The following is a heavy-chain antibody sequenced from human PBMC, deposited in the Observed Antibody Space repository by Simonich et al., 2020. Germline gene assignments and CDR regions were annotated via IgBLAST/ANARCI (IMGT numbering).Heavy chain of an antibody. J-gene: IGHJ4*02. Sequence: EVQLVESGGGLIQPGGSLRLSCAASGFTVSSNYMSWVRQAPGKGLEVVSVIYSGGSTYYADSGKGRFTISRDNSKNTLYLQINSLRAEDTAVYYCARWTATGYYFDYWGQGTLVTVSS. D-gene: IGHD1-1*01. CDR2: IYSGGST. V-gene: IGHV3-53*01. CDR1: GFTVSSNY. CDR3: ARWTATGYYFDY.